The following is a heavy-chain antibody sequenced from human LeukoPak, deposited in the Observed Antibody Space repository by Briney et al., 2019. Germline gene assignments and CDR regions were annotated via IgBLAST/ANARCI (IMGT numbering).Heavy chain of an antibody. D-gene: IGHD4-11*01. V-gene: IGHV4-59*08. CDR3: ARNYPPDYTFDC. Sequence: SETLSLTCTVSGASISSYYWSWIRQPPGKRLEWIGYIDYSGSPNYNPSLKSRVTISVDTSKNQFSLKLSSVTAADTAVYFCARNYPPDYTFDCWGRGTLVTVSS. CDR1: GASISSYY. J-gene: IGHJ4*02. CDR2: IDYSGSP.